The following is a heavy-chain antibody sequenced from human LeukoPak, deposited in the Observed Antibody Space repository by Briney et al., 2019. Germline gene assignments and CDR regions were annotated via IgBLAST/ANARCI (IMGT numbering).Heavy chain of an antibody. CDR2: INWNGGST. V-gene: IGHV3-20*01. CDR3: ARERYCSGDSCYDWFDP. Sequence: GGSLRLSCAASGFTFDDYGMSWVRQAPGKGLEWVSGINWNGGSTGYADSVKGRFTISRDNAKNSLYLQMNSLRAEDTALYHCARERYCSGDSCYDWFDPWGQGTLVTVSS. CDR1: GFTFDDYG. D-gene: IGHD2-15*01. J-gene: IGHJ5*02.